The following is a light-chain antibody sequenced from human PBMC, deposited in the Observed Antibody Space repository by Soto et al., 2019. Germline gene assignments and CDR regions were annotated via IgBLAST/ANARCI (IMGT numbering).Light chain of an antibody. Sequence: QSVLTQPPSVSGAPGQRVTISCTGSSSNIGAGYGVHWYQQLPGTAPKLLIYTNNNRPSGVPDRFSGSKSGTSASLGIGGLQSEDEADYYCAAWDDSLSGVVFGGGTKLTVL. CDR1: SSNIGAGYG. V-gene: IGLV1-40*01. CDR2: TNN. CDR3: AAWDDSLSGVV. J-gene: IGLJ2*01.